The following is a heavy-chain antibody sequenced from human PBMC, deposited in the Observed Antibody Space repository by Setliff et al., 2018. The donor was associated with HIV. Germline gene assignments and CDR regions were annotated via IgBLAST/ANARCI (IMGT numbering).Heavy chain of an antibody. V-gene: IGHV3-7*01. D-gene: IGHD5-12*01. CDR3: ASGYNYAKFDY. CDR2: IKDDGSAK. CDR1: GFTFSNYW. J-gene: IGHJ4*02. Sequence: GGSLRLSCAASGFTFSNYWMNWVRQAPGKGLEWVANIKDDGSAKYYVDSVKGRFTISRDNAKNSLSLQMDSLSPEDTAVYYCASGYNYAKFDYWGQGALVTVSS.